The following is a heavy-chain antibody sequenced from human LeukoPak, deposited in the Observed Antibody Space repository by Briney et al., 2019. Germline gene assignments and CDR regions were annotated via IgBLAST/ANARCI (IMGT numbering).Heavy chain of an antibody. CDR2: INPNSGGT. V-gene: IGHV1-2*02. D-gene: IGHD5-18*01. CDR3: ARETTWIQEFDY. CDR1: GYSFTGCY. J-gene: IGHJ4*02. Sequence: SVKVSCKASGYSFTGCYMHWVRQAPGQGLEWMGWINPNSGGTNYAQKFQGRVTMTRDTSISTAYMELSRLRSDDTAVYYCARETTWIQEFDYWGQGTLVTVSS.